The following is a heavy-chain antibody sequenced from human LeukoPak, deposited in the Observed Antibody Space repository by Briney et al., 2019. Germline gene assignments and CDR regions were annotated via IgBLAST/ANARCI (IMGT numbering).Heavy chain of an antibody. V-gene: IGHV4-59*12. D-gene: IGHD3-9*01. Sequence: PSETLSLTCTVSGGSISSYYWSWIRQPPGKGLEWIGYIYYSGSTNYNPSLKRRVTISVDTSKHQFSLKLSSVTAADTAVYYCAREGGSEGALRYFDWLLFYFDYWGQRTLVTVSS. CDR1: GGSISSYY. CDR2: IYYSGST. CDR3: AREGGSEGALRYFDWLLFYFDY. J-gene: IGHJ4*02.